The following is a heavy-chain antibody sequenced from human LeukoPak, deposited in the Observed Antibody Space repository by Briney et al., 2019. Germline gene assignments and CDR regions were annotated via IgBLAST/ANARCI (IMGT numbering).Heavy chain of an antibody. CDR2: ISSSSSYI. Sequence: PGGSLRLSCAASGFTFSSYSMNWVRQAPGKGLEWVSSISSSSSYIYYADSVKGRFTISRDNAKNSLYLQMNSLRAEDTAVYYCARAPPHSKEYGSSPWDYWGQETLVTVSS. V-gene: IGHV3-21*01. CDR1: GFTFSSYS. J-gene: IGHJ4*02. CDR3: ARAPPHSKEYGSSPWDY. D-gene: IGHD6-6*01.